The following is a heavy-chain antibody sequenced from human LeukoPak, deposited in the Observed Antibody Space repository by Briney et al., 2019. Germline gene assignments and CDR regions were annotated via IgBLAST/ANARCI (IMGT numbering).Heavy chain of an antibody. D-gene: IGHD2-2*01. Sequence: GSVRVSCKASGYTFTGYYMHWVRQAPGQGLEWMGWINPNSGGTNYAQKFQGRVTMTRDTSISTAYMELSRLRSDDTAVYYCARAYCSSTSCWATDYYYYMDVWGKGTTVTISS. CDR1: GYTFTGYY. CDR2: INPNSGGT. J-gene: IGHJ6*03. CDR3: ARAYCSSTSCWATDYYYYMDV. V-gene: IGHV1-2*02.